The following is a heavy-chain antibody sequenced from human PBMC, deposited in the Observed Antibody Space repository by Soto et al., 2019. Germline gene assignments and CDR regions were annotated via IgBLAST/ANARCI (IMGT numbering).Heavy chain of an antibody. D-gene: IGHD3-3*01. Sequence: QVQLVQSGAEVKKPGASVKVSCKASGYTFTSYGISWVRQAPGQGLEWMGWISAYNGNTNYAQKLQGRVTMTTDTSTSTAYMELRSLRSDDTAVYYCARDEDFWSGYYPLHYYYKMDAGGKGPTVTVS. CDR1: GYTFTSYG. CDR2: ISAYNGNT. V-gene: IGHV1-18*01. CDR3: ARDEDFWSGYYPLHYYYKMDA. J-gene: IGHJ6*03.